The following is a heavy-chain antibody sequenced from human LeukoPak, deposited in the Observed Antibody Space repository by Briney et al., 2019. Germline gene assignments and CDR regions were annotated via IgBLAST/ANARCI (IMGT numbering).Heavy chain of an antibody. D-gene: IGHD3-16*02. Sequence: PGASLRLSCAASGFTFSSYAMSWVRQAPGEGLEWVSAISGSGGSTYYADSVKGRFTISRDNSKNTLYLQMNSLRAEDTAVYYCAKDHDVWGSYRYTVLDYWGQGTLVTVSS. CDR2: ISGSGGST. CDR3: AKDHDVWGSYRYTVLDY. CDR1: GFTFSSYA. V-gene: IGHV3-23*01. J-gene: IGHJ4*02.